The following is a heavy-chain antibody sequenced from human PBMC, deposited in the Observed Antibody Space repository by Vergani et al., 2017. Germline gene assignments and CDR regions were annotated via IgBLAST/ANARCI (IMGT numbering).Heavy chain of an antibody. Sequence: VQLQQWGAGLLKPSETLSLTCAVYGGPFSGYYWSWIRQPPGEGLEWVSHIYSGDETYYADSVKGRVTISRDTSKNTLHLQINNLRVEDTAVYYCARGNYYGSGTYVDPWGQGTLVTVSS. CDR1: GGPFSGYY. V-gene: IGHV3-66*02. CDR3: ARGNYYGSGTYVDP. CDR2: IYSGDET. D-gene: IGHD3-10*01. J-gene: IGHJ5*02.